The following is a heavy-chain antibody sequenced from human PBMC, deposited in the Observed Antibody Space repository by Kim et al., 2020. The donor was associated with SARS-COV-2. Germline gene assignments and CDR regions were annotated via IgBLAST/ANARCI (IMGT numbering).Heavy chain of an antibody. J-gene: IGHJ6*02. Sequence: TNYNPSLKSRVTISVDTSKNQFSLKLSSVTAADTAVFYCARELYYGMDVWGQGTTVTVSS. CDR2: T. V-gene: IGHV4-59*01. CDR3: ARELYYGMDV.